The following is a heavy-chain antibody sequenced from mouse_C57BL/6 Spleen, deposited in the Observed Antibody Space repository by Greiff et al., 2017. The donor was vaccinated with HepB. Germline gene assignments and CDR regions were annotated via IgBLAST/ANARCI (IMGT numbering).Heavy chain of an antibody. CDR2: IDPSDSYT. CDR1: GYTFTSYW. D-gene: IGHD1-1*01. CDR3: AGGYYGSSSLFAY. J-gene: IGHJ3*01. V-gene: IGHV1-50*01. Sequence: QVQLKQPGAELVKPGASVKLSCKASGYTFTSYWMQWVKQRPGQGLEWIGEIDPSDSYTNYNQKFKGKATLTVDTSSSTAYMQLSSLTSEDSAVYYCAGGYYGSSSLFAYWGQGTLVTVSA.